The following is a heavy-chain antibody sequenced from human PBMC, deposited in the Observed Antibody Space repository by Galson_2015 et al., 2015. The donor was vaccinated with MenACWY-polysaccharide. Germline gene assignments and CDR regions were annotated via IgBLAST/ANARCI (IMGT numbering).Heavy chain of an antibody. CDR3: ARGHYGA. J-gene: IGHJ5*02. CDR1: GYTFTYND. V-gene: IGHV1-8*01. D-gene: IGHD3-10*01. Sequence: SVKVSCKASGYTFTYNDINWVRQAPGQRLEWMGLMNPRSGHTEYAQKFQGRVTMTSNTAISTAYMELTRRRSEDTAVYYCARGHYGAWGQGTLVIVS. CDR2: MNPRSGHT.